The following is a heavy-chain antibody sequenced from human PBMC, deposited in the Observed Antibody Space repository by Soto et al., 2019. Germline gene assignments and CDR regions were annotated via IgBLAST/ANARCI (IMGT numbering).Heavy chain of an antibody. V-gene: IGHV4-39*01. CDR2: IYYSGST. CDR1: GGSISSSSYC. D-gene: IGHD3-3*02. CDR3: ASPKIAFYNWFDP. J-gene: IGHJ5*02. Sequence: SETLSLTCTVFGGSISSSSYCWGWIRQPPGKGLEWIGSIYYSGSTYYNPSLKSRVTISVDTSKNQFSLKLSSVTAADTAVYYCASPKIAFYNWFDPWGQGTLVTVSS.